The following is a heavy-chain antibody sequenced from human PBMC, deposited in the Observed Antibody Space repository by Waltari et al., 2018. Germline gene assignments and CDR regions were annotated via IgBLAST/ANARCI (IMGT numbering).Heavy chain of an antibody. CDR2: TDSGGDT. J-gene: IGHJ3*02. CDR1: AITFSNYD. Sequence: EVQLAESVGDLVQPGGSLRLSCAASAITFSNYDIHWVRRRPGRGLEWVSVTDSGGDTYYVASVKGRFTVSRENAKKSLYLQMNSLRAEDTAVYYCTRWNPYYVAFDMWGQGTMVTVSS. D-gene: IGHD3-10*01. V-gene: IGHV3-13*01. CDR3: TRWNPYYVAFDM.